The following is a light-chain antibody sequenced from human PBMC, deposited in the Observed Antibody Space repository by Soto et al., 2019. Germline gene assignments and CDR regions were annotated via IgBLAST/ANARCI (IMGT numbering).Light chain of an antibody. CDR2: DAS. CDR1: LSVSTY. Sequence: EIVLTQSPATLSLSPGERATLSCRASLSVSTYLAWYQQKPGQAPRLLIYDASNRATGIPARFSGSGSGTDFTLTISNLAAEDYAVYYCQHRSNWPSLAFGGGAKVDIK. CDR3: QHRSNWPSLA. V-gene: IGKV3-11*01. J-gene: IGKJ4*01.